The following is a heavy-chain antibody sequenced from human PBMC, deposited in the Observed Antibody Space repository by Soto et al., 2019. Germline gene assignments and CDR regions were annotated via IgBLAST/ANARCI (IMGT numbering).Heavy chain of an antibody. CDR2: INAATGNT. CDR1: GYSFSTYA. Sequence: ASVKVSCKASGYSFSTYALHWVRQAPGQRLEWMGWINAATGNTKYSQKFQGRVSITRDTSASTAYMELSSLRSEDTAVYYCARVGYYYDSSGYYLSFDYWGQGTLVTVSS. J-gene: IGHJ4*02. CDR3: ARVGYYYDSSGYYLSFDY. D-gene: IGHD3-22*01. V-gene: IGHV1-3*01.